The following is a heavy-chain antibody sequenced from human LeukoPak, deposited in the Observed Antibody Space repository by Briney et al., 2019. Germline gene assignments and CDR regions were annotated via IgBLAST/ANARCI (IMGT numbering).Heavy chain of an antibody. CDR2: VNPTNTGT. D-gene: IGHD4-11*01. J-gene: IGHJ3*01. V-gene: IGHV1-46*01. CDR3: AREGVLQAFDV. Sequence: GASVKVSCKASGYPFTTHYMHWVRQAPGQGLEWMGIVNPTNTGTTYAQRFQGRVTMTAGPSTSTVYMVLGSLRSEDTAVYYCAREGVLQAFDVWGHGTMVTVSS. CDR1: GYPFTTHY.